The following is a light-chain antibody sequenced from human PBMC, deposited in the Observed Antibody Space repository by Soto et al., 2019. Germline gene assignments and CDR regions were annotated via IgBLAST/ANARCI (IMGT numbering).Light chain of an antibody. CDR1: GSDIGGYNY. V-gene: IGLV2-14*01. CDR3: SSYTSSSTLV. Sequence: QSVLTQPGSVSGSPGQSITISCTGSGSDIGGYNYVSWYQQHPGKAPKLIIYVVSNRPSGVSNRFSGSKSANTASLTISGLQAEDEADYYCSSYTSSSTLVFGGGTKLTVL. CDR2: VVS. J-gene: IGLJ3*02.